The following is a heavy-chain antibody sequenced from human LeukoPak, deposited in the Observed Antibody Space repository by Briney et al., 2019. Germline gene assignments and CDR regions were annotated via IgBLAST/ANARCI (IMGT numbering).Heavy chain of an antibody. CDR1: GGTFRSYA. D-gene: IGHD5-18*01. Sequence: SVKVSCKASGGTFRSYAISWVRQAPGPGLEWMGGIIPIFGTANYAQKFQGRVTITADESTSTAYMELSSLRSEDTAVYYCARDQGYRYGYGDFDYWGQGTLVTVSS. CDR3: ARDQGYRYGYGDFDY. CDR2: IIPIFGTA. J-gene: IGHJ4*02. V-gene: IGHV1-69*13.